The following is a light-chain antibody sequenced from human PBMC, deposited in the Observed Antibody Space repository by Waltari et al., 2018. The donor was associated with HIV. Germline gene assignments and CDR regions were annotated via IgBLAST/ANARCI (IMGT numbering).Light chain of an antibody. J-gene: IGLJ1*01. CDR2: GHN. CDR3: SAWDDSLRATV. Sequence: QSVMSHPPSASGTPGQTVTISCSGRFSNLGATTVNWYQQIPGTAPRLLIYGHNQWPSGVPDRFSGSRSGTSASLTIGGLQSEDEADYYCSAWDDSLRATVFGTGTRVTVL. V-gene: IGLV1-44*01. CDR1: FSNLGATT.